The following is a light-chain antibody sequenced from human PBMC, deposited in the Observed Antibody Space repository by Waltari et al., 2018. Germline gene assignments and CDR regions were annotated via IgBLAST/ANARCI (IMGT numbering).Light chain of an antibody. V-gene: IGLV1-51*02. J-gene: IGLJ3*02. CDR2: ENN. CDR3: GTWDSSLSRGV. Sequence: QSVLTQPPSVSAAPGQKVTIYCSGSSPNIGNNYVSWYQHLPGTAPKLLIYENNKRPSGIPDRFSGSKSGASATLGITGLQTGDEADFYCGTWDSSLSRGVFGGGTKLTVL. CDR1: SPNIGNNY.